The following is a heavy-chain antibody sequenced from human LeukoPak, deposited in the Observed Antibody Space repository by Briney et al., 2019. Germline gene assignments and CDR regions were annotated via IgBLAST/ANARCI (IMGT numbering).Heavy chain of an antibody. CDR1: GGTFSSYA. J-gene: IGHJ4*02. D-gene: IGHD3-22*01. CDR2: IIPILGIA. CDR3: ARSLXXXDSSGYSS. Sequence: SVKVSCKASGGTFSSYAISWVRQAPGQGLEWMGRIIPILGIANYAQKFQGRVTITADKSTSTAYMELSSLRSEDTAVYYCARSLXXXDSSGYSSWGQGTLVTV. V-gene: IGHV1-69*04.